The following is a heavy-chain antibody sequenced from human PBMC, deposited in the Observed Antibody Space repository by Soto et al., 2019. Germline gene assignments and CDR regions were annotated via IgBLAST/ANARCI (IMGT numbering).Heavy chain of an antibody. CDR1: GGTFSSYA. Sequence: SVKVSCKASGGTFSSYAISWVRQAPGQGLEWMGGIIPIFGTANYAQKFQGRVTITADESTSTAYMELSSLRSEDTAVYYCARDWKGRRAAPNWFDPWGQGTLVTVSS. D-gene: IGHD2-15*01. CDR3: ARDWKGRRAAPNWFDP. J-gene: IGHJ5*02. V-gene: IGHV1-69*13. CDR2: IIPIFGTA.